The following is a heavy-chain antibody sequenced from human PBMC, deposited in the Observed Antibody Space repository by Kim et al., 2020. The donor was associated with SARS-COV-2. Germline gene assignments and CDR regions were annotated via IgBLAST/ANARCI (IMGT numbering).Heavy chain of an antibody. Sequence: GGSLRLSCAASGLTLRNSWMHWVRQGPGKGLEWVSRIDGNAGITNYADSVKGRFTISRDNAKNTLYLQMNSLRAEDTAVYYCARDYFGSIDYWGQGTLVT. CDR2: IDGNAGIT. D-gene: IGHD3-10*01. V-gene: IGHV3-74*01. CDR1: GLTLRNSW. CDR3: ARDYFGSIDY. J-gene: IGHJ4*02.